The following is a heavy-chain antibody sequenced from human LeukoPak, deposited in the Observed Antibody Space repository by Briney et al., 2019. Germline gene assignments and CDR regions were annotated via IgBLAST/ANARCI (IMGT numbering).Heavy chain of an antibody. CDR2: ISWNSGSI. J-gene: IGHJ4*02. CDR3: AKDISDYGGFDY. Sequence: GGSLRLSCAASGFTFDDYAMHWVRQAPGKGLEWVSGISWNSGSIGYADSVKGRFTISRDNAKNSLYLQMNSLRAEDTALYYCAKDISDYGGFDYWGQGTLVTVSS. V-gene: IGHV3-9*01. CDR1: GFTFDDYA. D-gene: IGHD4-23*01.